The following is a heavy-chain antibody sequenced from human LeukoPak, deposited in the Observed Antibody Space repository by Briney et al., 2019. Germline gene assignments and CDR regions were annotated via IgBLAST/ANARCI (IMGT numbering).Heavy chain of an antibody. CDR1: GFTFSSYA. D-gene: IGHD2-2*02. J-gene: IGHJ6*03. V-gene: IGHV3-23*01. CDR2: ISGSGGST. Sequence: TGGSLRLSCAASGFTFSSYAMSWVRQAPGKGLEWVSAISGSGGSTYYADSVKGRFTISRDNSKNTLYPQMNSLRAEDTAVYYCAKGRYCSSTSCYTSWNDAYYYYMDVWGKGTTVTVSS. CDR3: AKGRYCSSTSCYTSWNDAYYYYMDV.